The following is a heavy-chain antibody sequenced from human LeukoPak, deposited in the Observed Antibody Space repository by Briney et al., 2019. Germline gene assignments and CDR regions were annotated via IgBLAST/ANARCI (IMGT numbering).Heavy chain of an antibody. J-gene: IGHJ3*02. D-gene: IGHD4-17*01. V-gene: IGHV3-20*04. Sequence: GGSLRLSCVASGFTFDDYAMSWVRQAPGKGLEWVSGINWNGDNTVYADSVKGRSTISRDNAKNSLYLQMNSLRAEDMALYYCAKGNDYGDHGAFDIWGQGTMVTVSS. CDR2: INWNGDNT. CDR3: AKGNDYGDHGAFDI. CDR1: GFTFDDYA.